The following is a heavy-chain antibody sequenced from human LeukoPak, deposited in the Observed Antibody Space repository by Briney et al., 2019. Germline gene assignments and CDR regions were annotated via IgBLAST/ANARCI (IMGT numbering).Heavy chain of an antibody. J-gene: IGHJ4*02. D-gene: IGHD1-26*01. V-gene: IGHV3-53*01. CDR3: TRGGSYFDFDY. CDR1: GFTVTDTY. Sequence: HPGGSLRLSCAVSGFTVTDTYMSWVRQAPGKGLEWLSVIYTGGSIYYADFLKGRFTISRDIPKNTLFLQMNSLRAEDTAVYYCTRGGSYFDFDYWGQGTLVTVSS. CDR2: IYTGGSI.